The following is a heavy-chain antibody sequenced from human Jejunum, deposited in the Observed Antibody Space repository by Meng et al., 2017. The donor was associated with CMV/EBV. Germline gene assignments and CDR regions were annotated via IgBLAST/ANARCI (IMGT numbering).Heavy chain of an antibody. V-gene: IGHV1-2*02. CDR3: AREDFDDSGAARDGGFDV. CDR2: INSKVGGT. D-gene: IGHD3-10*01. Sequence: YYIHWVRQAPGQGLEWMGWINSKVGGTNYAAEFRGRATMTRDTSINTAYMELSGLRSDDTAVYYCAREDFDDSGAARDGGFDVWGQGTVVTVSS. CDR1: YY. J-gene: IGHJ3*01.